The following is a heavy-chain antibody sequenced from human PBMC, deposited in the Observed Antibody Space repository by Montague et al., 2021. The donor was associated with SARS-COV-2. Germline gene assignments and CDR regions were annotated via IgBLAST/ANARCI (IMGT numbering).Heavy chain of an antibody. CDR3: ARDVHYYYDQ. V-gene: IGHV4-59*01. CDR2: VSYRGST. CDR1: GGSMSSYH. Sequence: SETLSLTCSVSGGSMSSYHWVWIRQPPGKGLEWIGYVSYRGSTNYNLSLKSRVTISLATSKNRFSLRVTSVTVADTAVYYCARDVHYYYDQWGQGILVTVSS. D-gene: IGHD3-16*01. J-gene: IGHJ4*02.